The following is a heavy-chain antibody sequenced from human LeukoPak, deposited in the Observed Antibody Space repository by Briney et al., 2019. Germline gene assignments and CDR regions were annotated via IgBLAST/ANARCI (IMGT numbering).Heavy chain of an antibody. D-gene: IGHD1-26*01. J-gene: IGHJ4*02. CDR3: ARMYSGTYGGIDY. V-gene: IGHV4-34*01. CDR1: GGSFSGYY. Sequence: SETLSLTCAVYGGSFSGYYWSWIRQPPGKGLEWIGEINHSGSTNYNPSLRSRVTLSVATSKNQFSLKLSSVTAADTAVYYCARMYSGTYGGIDYWGQGTLVTVSS. CDR2: INHSGST.